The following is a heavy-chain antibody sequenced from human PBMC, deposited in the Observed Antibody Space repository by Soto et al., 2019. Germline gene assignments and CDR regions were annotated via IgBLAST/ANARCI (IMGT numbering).Heavy chain of an antibody. D-gene: IGHD1-26*01. V-gene: IGHV3-21*01. CDR3: AKVSLGATTITDFYYYGMDV. Sequence: GGSLRLSCAASGFTFSSYSMNWVRQAPGKGLEWVSSISSSSSYIYYADSVKGRFTISRDNAKNSLYLQMNSLRAEDTAVYYCAKVSLGATTITDFYYYGMDVWGQGTMVTVSS. CDR1: GFTFSSYS. CDR2: ISSSSSYI. J-gene: IGHJ6*02.